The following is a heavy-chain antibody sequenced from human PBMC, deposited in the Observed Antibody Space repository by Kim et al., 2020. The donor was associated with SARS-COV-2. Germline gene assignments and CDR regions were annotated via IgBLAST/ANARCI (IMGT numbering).Heavy chain of an antibody. CDR3: AKGIEYSSSCIDY. J-gene: IGHJ4*02. D-gene: IGHD6-6*01. CDR2: ISYDGSNK. CDR1: GFTFSSYG. V-gene: IGHV3-30*18. Sequence: GGSLRLSCAASGFTFSSYGMHWVRQAPGKGLEWVAVISYDGSNKYYADSVKGRFTISRDNSKNTLYLQMNSLRAEDTAVYYCAKGIEYSSSCIDYWGQGTLVTVSS.